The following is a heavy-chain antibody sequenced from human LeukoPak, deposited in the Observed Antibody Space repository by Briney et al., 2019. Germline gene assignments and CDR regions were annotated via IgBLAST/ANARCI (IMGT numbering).Heavy chain of an antibody. Sequence: PSETLSLTCTVSGGSISSSSYYWGWIRQPPGKGLEWIGSIYYSGSTYYNPSLKSRVTISVDTPKNQFSLKLSSVTAADTAVYYCASLTECLNLAFGDWGQGTLVTVSS. CDR1: GGSISSSSYY. J-gene: IGHJ4*02. CDR2: IYYSGST. CDR3: ASLTECLNLAFGD. D-gene: IGHD3-16*01. V-gene: IGHV4-39*01.